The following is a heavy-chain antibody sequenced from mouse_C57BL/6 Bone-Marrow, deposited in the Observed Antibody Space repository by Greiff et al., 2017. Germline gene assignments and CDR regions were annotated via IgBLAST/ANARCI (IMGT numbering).Heavy chain of an antibody. D-gene: IGHD2-3*01. V-gene: IGHV6-6*01. J-gene: IGHJ3*01. CDR3: TEGWLPWFAY. CDR1: GFTFSDAW. Sequence: EVQVVESGGGLVQPGGSMKLSCAASGFTFSDAWMDWVRQSPEKGLEWVAEIRNKANNHATYYAESVKGRFTISRDDSKSSVYLQMNSLRAEDTGIYYCTEGWLPWFAYWGQGTLVTVSA. CDR2: IRNKANNHAT.